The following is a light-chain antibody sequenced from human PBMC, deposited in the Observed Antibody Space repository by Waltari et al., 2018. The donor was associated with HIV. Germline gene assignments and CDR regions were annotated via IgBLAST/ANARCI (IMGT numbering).Light chain of an antibody. CDR1: SSNIGSNY. V-gene: IGLV1-47*01. J-gene: IGLJ3*02. CDR3: ATWDDSLNVV. CDR2: RKN. Sequence: QSVLTQPPSASGTPGQRVTISCSGSSSNIGSNYVYWYQQLPGTAPKLPFYRKNQRPLGVPYRFSGPQAGPSASLAISGLRSEDEADYYCATWDDSLNVVFGGGTKLTVL.